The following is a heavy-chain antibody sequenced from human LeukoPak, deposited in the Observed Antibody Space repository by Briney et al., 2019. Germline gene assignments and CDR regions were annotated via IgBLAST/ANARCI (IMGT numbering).Heavy chain of an antibody. J-gene: IGHJ4*02. D-gene: IGHD1-26*01. Sequence: GASVKVSCKASGGTFSSYTINWVRQAPGQGLEWMGGIIPIFGTANYAQKFQGRVTITTDESTSTAYMELSSLRSEDTAVYYCARGPREAFDYWGQGTLVTVSS. CDR1: GGTFSSYT. CDR3: ARGPREAFDY. CDR2: IIPIFGTA. V-gene: IGHV1-69*05.